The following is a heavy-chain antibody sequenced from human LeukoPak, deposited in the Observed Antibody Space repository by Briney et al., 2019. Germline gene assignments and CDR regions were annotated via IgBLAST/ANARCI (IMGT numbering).Heavy chain of an antibody. J-gene: IGHJ3*02. CDR3: ARHEWGITNAFDI. V-gene: IGHV4-39*01. CDR2: IYYSGTT. Sequence: PETLSLTCTVSGGSFSSSDYYWGWIRQPPGKGLEWIGSIYYSGTTYYNPSLKSRVTISVDTSEKQFSLKLRSVTAADTAVYYCARHEWGITNAFDIWGQGTMVTVSS. CDR1: GGSFSSSDYY. D-gene: IGHD1-14*01.